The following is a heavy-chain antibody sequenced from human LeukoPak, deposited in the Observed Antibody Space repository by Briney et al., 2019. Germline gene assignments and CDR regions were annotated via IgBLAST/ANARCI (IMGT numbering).Heavy chain of an antibody. CDR3: GRLHPTDNWFDP. CDR2: ISGSGGST. J-gene: IGHJ5*02. CDR1: GFTFSSYA. V-gene: IGHV3-23*01. D-gene: IGHD4-11*01. Sequence: GGSLRLSCAASGFTFSSYAMSWVRQAPGKGLEWVSAISGSGGSTYYADSVKGRFAISRDNSKNTLYLQMNSLRAEDTAVYYCGRLHPTDNWFDPWGQGTMATVSS.